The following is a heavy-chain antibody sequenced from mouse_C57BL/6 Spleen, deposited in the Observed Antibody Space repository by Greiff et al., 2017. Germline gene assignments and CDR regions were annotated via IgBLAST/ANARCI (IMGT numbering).Heavy chain of an antibody. D-gene: IGHD1-1*01. CDR1: GYTFTSYW. CDR2: IYPGSGST. V-gene: IGHV1-55*01. J-gene: IGHJ3*01. CDR3: ARGLNYYGSSYGFAY. Sequence: QVQLQQPGAELVKPGASVKMSCKASGYTFTSYWITWVKQRPGQGLEWIGDIYPGSGSTNYNEKFKSKATLTVDTSSSSACMQLSSLTSEDSAVYDGARGLNYYGSSYGFAYWGQGTLVTVSA.